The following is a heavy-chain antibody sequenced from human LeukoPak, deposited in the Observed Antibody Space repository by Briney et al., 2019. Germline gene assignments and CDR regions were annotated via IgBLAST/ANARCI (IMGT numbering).Heavy chain of an antibody. CDR2: IYTSGST. V-gene: IGHV4-61*02. CDR3: AREAHIVVVPAAFDY. J-gene: IGHJ4*02. D-gene: IGHD2-2*01. Sequence: SETLSLTCTVSGGSISSGSYYWSWIRQPAGKGLEWIGRIYTSGSTNYNPSLKSRVTISVDTSKNQFSLKPSSVTAADTAVYYCAREAHIVVVPAAFDYWGQGTLVTVSS. CDR1: GGSISSGSYY.